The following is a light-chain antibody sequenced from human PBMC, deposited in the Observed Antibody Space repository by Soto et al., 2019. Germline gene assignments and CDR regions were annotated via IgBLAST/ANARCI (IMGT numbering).Light chain of an antibody. CDR2: EVV. Sequence: QSVMTQPPSASGSPGQSVTISCTGTKNDIGVYDFVSWYQHHPGKAPRLIIYEVVQRPSGVPDRFSGSKSGNTASLTVSGLHAADEADYFCKSYAGSNTYVFGSGTQLTVL. J-gene: IGLJ1*01. V-gene: IGLV2-8*01. CDR3: KSYAGSNTYV. CDR1: KNDIGVYDF.